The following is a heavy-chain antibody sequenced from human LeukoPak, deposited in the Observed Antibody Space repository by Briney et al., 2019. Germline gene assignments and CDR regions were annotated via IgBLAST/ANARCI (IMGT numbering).Heavy chain of an antibody. CDR3: ARASRYYDSSGYYPKPNLDY. V-gene: IGHV1-18*01. Sequence: ASVKVSCKASGYTFTSYGISWVRQAPGQGLERMGWISAYNGNTNYAQKLQGRVTMTTDTSTSTAYMELRSLRSDDTAVYYCARASRYYDSSGYYPKPNLDYWGQGTLVTVSS. J-gene: IGHJ4*02. CDR1: GYTFTSYG. D-gene: IGHD3-22*01. CDR2: ISAYNGNT.